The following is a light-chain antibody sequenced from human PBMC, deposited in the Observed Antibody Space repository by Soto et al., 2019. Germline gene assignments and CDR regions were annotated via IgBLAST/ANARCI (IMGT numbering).Light chain of an antibody. CDR3: SSYTSSTTPVYV. CDR2: EVS. J-gene: IGLJ1*01. V-gene: IGLV2-14*01. CDR1: SSDVGVYKY. Sequence: QSALTQPASVSGSPGQSITISCTGTSSDVGVYKYVSWYQQHPGKAPKLMIYEVSNRPSGVSNRFSGSESGNAASLTISGLQAEDEADYYCSSYTSSTTPVYVFGTGTKLTVL.